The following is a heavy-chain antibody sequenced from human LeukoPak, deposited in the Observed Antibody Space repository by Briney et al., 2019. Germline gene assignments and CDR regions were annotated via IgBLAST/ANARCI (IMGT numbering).Heavy chain of an antibody. Sequence: ASVKVSCKASGYTFTGYYMHWVRQAPGQGLEWMGWINPNSGGTNYAQKFQGRVTMTRDTSISTAYMELSRLRSEDTAVYYCARDIYYGSGSWYFDYWGQGTLVTVSS. J-gene: IGHJ4*02. CDR2: INPNSGGT. V-gene: IGHV1-2*02. CDR3: ARDIYYGSGSWYFDY. CDR1: GYTFTGYY. D-gene: IGHD3-10*01.